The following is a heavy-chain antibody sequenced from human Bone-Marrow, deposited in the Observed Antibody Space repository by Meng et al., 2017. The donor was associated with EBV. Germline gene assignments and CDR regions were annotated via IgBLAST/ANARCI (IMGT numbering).Heavy chain of an antibody. CDR3: AQRERWGLDP. CDR1: GGSSSSSNW. CDR2: IYHSGST. J-gene: IGHJ5*02. V-gene: IGHV4-4*02. Sequence: QVQLQESGPGLVKPSGTLSLTCAVSGGSSSSSNWWSWVRQPPGKGLEWIGEIYHSGSTSYNPSLESRVTISVDKSKNQVSLKLSSVTAADTAVYYCAQRERWGLDPWGQGTLVTVSS. D-gene: IGHD3-16*01.